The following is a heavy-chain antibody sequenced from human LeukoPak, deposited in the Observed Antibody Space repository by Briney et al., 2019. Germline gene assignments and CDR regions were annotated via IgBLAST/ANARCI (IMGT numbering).Heavy chain of an antibody. D-gene: IGHD6-13*01. CDR3: ARDGGSSWYFDY. V-gene: IGHV3-23*01. CDR1: GFTFSTYA. CDR2: INNSGGST. Sequence: AGGSLRLSCAASGFTFSTYAMSWVRQAPGKGLEWVSTINNSGGSTYYSDSVRGRFTISRDNAKNSLHLQMNSLRAEDTAVYYCARDGGSSWYFDYWGQGTLATVSS. J-gene: IGHJ4*02.